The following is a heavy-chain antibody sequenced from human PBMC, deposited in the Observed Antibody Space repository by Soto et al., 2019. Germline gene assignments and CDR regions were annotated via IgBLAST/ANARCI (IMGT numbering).Heavy chain of an antibody. CDR1: GFIFTSCA. CDR3: AKDLPVQWLGPDS. J-gene: IGHJ4*02. CDR2: ISGSGGTS. D-gene: IGHD6-19*01. V-gene: IGHV3-23*01. Sequence: EVQLLESGGGLVQPGGSLRLSCAASGFIFTSCAMSWVRQAPGKGLEWVSTISGSGGTSYYADSVKGRFTISRDNFKNTVYLVMNGLRVDDTAIYYCAKDLPVQWLGPDSWGQGTLVTVSS.